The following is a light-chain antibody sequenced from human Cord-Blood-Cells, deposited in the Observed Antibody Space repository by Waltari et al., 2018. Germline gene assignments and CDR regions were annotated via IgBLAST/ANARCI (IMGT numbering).Light chain of an antibody. CDR2: DAS. V-gene: IGKV1-5*01. J-gene: IGKJ3*01. Sequence: DIQMPQSPSTLSASVGDRVTITCRASQSISSWLAWYQQQPGKAPKLLIYDASSLESGVLSRFSGSGSGTEFTLTIRSLQPDDFATYYCQQYNSYSLTFGPGTKVDIK. CDR3: QQYNSYSLT. CDR1: QSISSW.